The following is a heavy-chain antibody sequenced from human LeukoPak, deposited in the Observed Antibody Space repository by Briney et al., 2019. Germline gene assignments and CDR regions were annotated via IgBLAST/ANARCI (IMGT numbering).Heavy chain of an antibody. V-gene: IGHV1-18*01. Sequence: ASVKVSCKASGYTFTSYGISWVRQAPGQGLEWMGWISAYNGNTNYAQKLQGRVTMTTDTSTSTAYMELRSLRSDDTAVYYCARDRGTAYYDFWGGYFPGYYYYGMDVWGQGTTVTVSS. J-gene: IGHJ6*02. CDR2: ISAYNGNT. D-gene: IGHD3-3*01. CDR1: GYTFTSYG. CDR3: ARDRGTAYYDFWGGYFPGYYYYGMDV.